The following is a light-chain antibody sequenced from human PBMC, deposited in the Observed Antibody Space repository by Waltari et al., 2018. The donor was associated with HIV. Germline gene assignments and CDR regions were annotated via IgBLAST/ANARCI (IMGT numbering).Light chain of an antibody. J-gene: IGLJ2*01. Sequence: QSVLTQPPSASGTPGQRVTISCSGSSSNIGDNTVNWYQHPPGTAPKLLTYTNTQRPSGVPDRFSGSKSGTSASLAISVLQSEDEADYYCATWDDSLNGHVVFGGGTKLTVL. CDR1: SSNIGDNT. CDR3: ATWDDSLNGHVV. V-gene: IGLV1-44*01. CDR2: TNT.